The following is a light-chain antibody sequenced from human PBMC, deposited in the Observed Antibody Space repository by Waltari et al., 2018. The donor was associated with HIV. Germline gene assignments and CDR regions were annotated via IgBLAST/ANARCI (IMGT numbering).Light chain of an antibody. J-gene: IGKJ2*01. CDR3: MQGTHWPYT. Sequence: VVMTQSPLSLPVTLGQPASISCRSSQSLVYRNGNTYLNWFQQRPGQSPRRLIYKVSNRDSGVPDRVSGSGSGSDFTLKISRVEAEDVGVYYCMQGTHWPYTFGQGTKLKIE. V-gene: IGKV2-30*01. CDR2: KVS. CDR1: QSLVYRNGNTY.